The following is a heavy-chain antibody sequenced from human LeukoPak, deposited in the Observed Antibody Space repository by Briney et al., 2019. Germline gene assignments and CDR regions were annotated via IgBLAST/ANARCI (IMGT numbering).Heavy chain of an antibody. V-gene: IGHV4-59*01. D-gene: IGHD3-22*01. CDR1: GGSISSYY. Sequence: PSETLSLTCTVSGGSISSYYWSWIRQPPGKGLEWIGYIYYSGSTNYNPSLKSRVAISVDTSKNQFSLKLSSVTAADTAVYYCARAVVIRDYYYGMDVWGQGTTVTVSS. J-gene: IGHJ6*02. CDR2: IYYSGST. CDR3: ARAVVIRDYYYGMDV.